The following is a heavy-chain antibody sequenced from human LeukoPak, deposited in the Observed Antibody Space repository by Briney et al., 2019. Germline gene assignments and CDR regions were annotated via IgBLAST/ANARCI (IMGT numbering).Heavy chain of an antibody. CDR3: ARDSLSRPFDY. CDR1: GFTFSSYS. V-gene: IGHV3-21*01. CDR2: ISSSSSYI. J-gene: IGHJ4*02. D-gene: IGHD2/OR15-2a*01. Sequence: GGSLRLSCAASGFTFSSYSMNWVRQAPGKGLEWVSSISSSSSYIYYADSVKGRFTISRDNSKNTLYLQMNSLRAEDTAVYYCARDSLSRPFDYWGQGTLVTVSS.